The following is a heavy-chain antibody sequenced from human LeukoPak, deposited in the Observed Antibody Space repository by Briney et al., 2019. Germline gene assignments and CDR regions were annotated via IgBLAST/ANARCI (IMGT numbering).Heavy chain of an antibody. CDR2: ISGSGGST. D-gene: IGHD3-10*01. CDR3: AKGGMVRGEYDY. J-gene: IGHJ4*02. V-gene: IGHV3-23*01. CDR1: GFTFSNYA. Sequence: GGSLRPSCAASGFTFSNYAMGWVRQAPGTGLQWVSAISGSGGSTYYADSVKGRFTISRDSSKNTLFLQMNSLRAEDTAVYYCAKGGMVRGEYDYWGQGTLVTVSS.